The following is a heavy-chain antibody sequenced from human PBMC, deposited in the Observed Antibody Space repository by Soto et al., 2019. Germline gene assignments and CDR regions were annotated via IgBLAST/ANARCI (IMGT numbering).Heavy chain of an antibody. CDR3: VRDGTKTLRDWFDP. Sequence: SETLSLTCTVSGASFSGYYWSWIWKSPGTGLGWMGRIYASGTTDYNPSLKSRVMMSVDTSKKQFSLKLRSVAAADTAVYYCVRDGTKTLRDWFDPWGQGISVTVSS. V-gene: IGHV4-4*07. CDR2: IYASGTT. CDR1: GASFSGYY. J-gene: IGHJ5*02. D-gene: IGHD1-1*01.